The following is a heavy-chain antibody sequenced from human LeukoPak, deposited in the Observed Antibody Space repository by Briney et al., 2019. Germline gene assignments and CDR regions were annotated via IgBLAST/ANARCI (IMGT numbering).Heavy chain of an antibody. V-gene: IGHV1-69*06. J-gene: IGHJ3*02. D-gene: IGHD3-22*01. CDR3: ARDDYYDSSGISHDAFDI. CDR1: GGTFSSYA. CDR2: IIPIFGTA. Sequence: ASVKVSCKASGGTFSSYAISWVRQAPGQGLEWMGGIIPIFGTANYAQKFQGRVTITADKSTSTAYMELSSLRSEDTAVYYCARDDYYDSSGISHDAFDIWGQGTMVIVSS.